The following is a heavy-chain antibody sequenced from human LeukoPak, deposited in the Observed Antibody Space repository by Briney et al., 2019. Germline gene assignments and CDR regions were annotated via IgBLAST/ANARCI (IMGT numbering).Heavy chain of an antibody. CDR3: ARPRYSGSRSHAFDI. Sequence: SETLSLTCAVYGGSFSGYYWSWIRQPPGKGLEWIGEINHSGSTNYNPSLKSRVTISVDTSKNQFSLKLSSVTAADTAVYYCARPRYSGSRSHAFDIWGQGTMVTVSS. CDR1: GGSFSGYY. J-gene: IGHJ3*02. CDR2: INHSGST. V-gene: IGHV4-34*01. D-gene: IGHD1-26*01.